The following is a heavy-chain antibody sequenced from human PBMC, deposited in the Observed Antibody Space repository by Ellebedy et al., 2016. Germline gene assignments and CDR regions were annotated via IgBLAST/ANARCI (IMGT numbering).Heavy chain of an antibody. CDR3: ARRGSYGDYAVQVNSWFDR. V-gene: IGHV3-7*01. D-gene: IGHD4-17*01. J-gene: IGHJ5*02. CDR1: GFSFRSYW. CDR2: IYQDGSVQ. Sequence: GGSLRLSCAASGFSFRSYWMSWVRQAPGKGLEWVANIYQDGSVQYYLDSVKGRFTISRYNAINSLFLQMNSLRAGDTAVYYCARRGSYGDYAVQVNSWFDRWGRGTLVTVSS.